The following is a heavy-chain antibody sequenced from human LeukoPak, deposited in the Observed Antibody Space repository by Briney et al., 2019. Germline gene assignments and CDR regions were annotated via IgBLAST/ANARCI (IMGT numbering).Heavy chain of an antibody. CDR2: TYYRSKLYT. Sequence: SQTLSLTCALSGDSVSNNNAAWNWIRQSPSRGLEWLGRTYYRSKLYTDYAVSVSSRITINPDASKNQFSLHLNSVTPEDTAVYYCASSSLRGSDAFDIWGQGTMVTVSS. CDR1: GDSVSNNNAA. J-gene: IGHJ3*02. CDR3: ASSSLRGSDAFDI. V-gene: IGHV6-1*01. D-gene: IGHD3-16*01.